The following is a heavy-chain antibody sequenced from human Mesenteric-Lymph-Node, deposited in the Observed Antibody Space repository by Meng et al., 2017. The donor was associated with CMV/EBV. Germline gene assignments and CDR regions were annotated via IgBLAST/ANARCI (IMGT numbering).Heavy chain of an antibody. CDR2: IIPMFGIP. D-gene: IGHD3-22*01. CDR1: GGTFSSFA. Sequence: SVKVSCKASGGTFSSFAISWVRQAPGQGLEWMGGIIPMFGIPNYTQKFQGRITITTAESATTAYTELSSLRFDDTAVYYCARDLFYDSSGYNSPPGAQPTWGQGTLVTVSS. CDR3: ARDLFYDSSGYNSPPGAQPT. J-gene: IGHJ5*02. V-gene: IGHV1-69*05.